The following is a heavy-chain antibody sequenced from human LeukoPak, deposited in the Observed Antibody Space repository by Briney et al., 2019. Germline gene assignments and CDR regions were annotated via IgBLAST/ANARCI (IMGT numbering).Heavy chain of an antibody. J-gene: IGHJ4*02. V-gene: IGHV3-23*01. CDR1: GLTFSSSA. CDR2: ISGSGGST. D-gene: IGHD6-13*01. CDR3: AKVEQQLVMEYYFDY. Sequence: VRSLRLSCAASGLTFSSSAMSWVRQAPGKGLEWVSAISGSGGSTYYADSVKGRFTISRDNSKNTLYLQMNSLRAEDTAVYYCAKVEQQLVMEYYFDYWGQGTLVTVSS.